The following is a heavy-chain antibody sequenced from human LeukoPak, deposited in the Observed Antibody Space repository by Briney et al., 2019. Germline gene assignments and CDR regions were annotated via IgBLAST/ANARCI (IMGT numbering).Heavy chain of an antibody. V-gene: IGHV4-34*01. J-gene: IGHJ4*02. CDR2: INHSGST. CDR3: ARWAVEGYFDY. D-gene: IGHD6-19*01. CDR1: GGSFSGYY. Sequence: SETLSLTCAVYGGSFSGYYWSWIRQPPGKGLERIGEINHSGSTNYNPSLKSRVTISVDTSKNQFSLKLSSVTAADTAVYYCARWAVEGYFDYWGQGTLVTVSS.